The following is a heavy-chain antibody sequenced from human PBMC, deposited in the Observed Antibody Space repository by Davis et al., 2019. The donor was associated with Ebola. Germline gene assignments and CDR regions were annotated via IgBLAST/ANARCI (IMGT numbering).Heavy chain of an antibody. V-gene: IGHV3-7*01. CDR3: ARDLRGYYPGY. J-gene: IGHJ4*02. D-gene: IGHD3-22*01. Sequence: LSLTCAASGFTFRSYWMSWVRQAPGKGLEWVANIKQDGSEKYYVDSVKGRFTISRDNAKNSLYLQMNSLRAEDTAVYYCARDLRGYYPGYWGQGTLVTVSS. CDR1: GFTFRSYW. CDR2: IKQDGSEK.